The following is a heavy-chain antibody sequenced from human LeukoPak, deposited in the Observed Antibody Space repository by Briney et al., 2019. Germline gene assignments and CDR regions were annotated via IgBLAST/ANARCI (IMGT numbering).Heavy chain of an antibody. Sequence: ASVKVSCKASGYTFTSYYMHWVRQAPGQGLEWMGIINPSGGSTSYAQKFQGRVTMTRDTSTSTVYMELSSLRSEDTAVYYCAREQTYYDFWSGFYGFDYWGQGTLVTVSS. CDR2: INPSGGST. J-gene: IGHJ4*02. D-gene: IGHD3-3*01. CDR3: AREQTYYDFWSGFYGFDY. CDR1: GYTFTSYY. V-gene: IGHV1-46*01.